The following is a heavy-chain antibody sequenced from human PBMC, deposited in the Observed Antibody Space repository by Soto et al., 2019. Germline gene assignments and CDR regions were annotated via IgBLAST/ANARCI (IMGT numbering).Heavy chain of an antibody. J-gene: IGHJ4*02. CDR2: IYPGDSDT. D-gene: IGHD5-18*01. V-gene: IGHV5-51*01. CDR3: ARSVGALAVGGYSPNKWGY. Sequence: PGESLKISCKGSGYSFTSYWIGWVRQMPGKGLEWMGIIYPGDSDTRYSPSFQGQVTISADKSISTAYLQWSSLKASDTAMYYCARSVGALAVGGYSPNKWGYWGQGTLVTVSS. CDR1: GYSFTSYW.